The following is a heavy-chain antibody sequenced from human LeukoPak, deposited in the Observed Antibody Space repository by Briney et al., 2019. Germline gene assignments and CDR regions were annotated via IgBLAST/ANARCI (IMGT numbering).Heavy chain of an antibody. CDR3: ARHVLGYYYYYMDV. V-gene: IGHV4-39*01. D-gene: IGHD3-16*01. J-gene: IGHJ6*03. CDR2: IYYSGST. CDR1: SGSLSSGYYY. Sequence: SQTLSLTCIVSSGSLSSGYYYWGWIRQPPGKGLEWIGSIYYSGSTYYNPSLKSRVTISVDTSKNQFSLKLSSVTAADTAVYYCARHVLGYYYYYMDVWGKGTTVTVSS.